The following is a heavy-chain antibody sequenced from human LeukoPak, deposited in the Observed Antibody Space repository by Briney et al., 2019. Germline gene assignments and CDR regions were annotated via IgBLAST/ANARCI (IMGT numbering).Heavy chain of an antibody. D-gene: IGHD3-22*01. J-gene: IGHJ3*02. CDR1: GGTFSSYA. V-gene: IGHV1-69*04. Sequence: SVKVSCKASGGTFSSYAISWVRQAPGQGLEWMGRIIPILGIANYAQKFQGRVTITADKSTSTAYMELSSLRSEDTAVYYCAIIVVVTDPAAFDIWGQGTMVNVSS. CDR2: IIPILGIA. CDR3: AIIVVVTDPAAFDI.